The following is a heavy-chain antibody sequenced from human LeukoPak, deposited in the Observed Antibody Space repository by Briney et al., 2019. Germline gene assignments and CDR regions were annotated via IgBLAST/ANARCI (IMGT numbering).Heavy chain of an antibody. CDR1: GYSISSGYY. D-gene: IGHD3-22*01. J-gene: IGHJ4*02. V-gene: IGHV4-38-2*02. CDR2: IHHSGVT. CDR3: ARYTADTSGYSFDY. Sequence: SETLSLTCTVSGYSISSGYYWSWIRQPPGKGLEWIGTIHHSGVTYYNPSLMSRITMSVDTSKNQFSLKLSSMTAAGTAVYYCARYTADTSGYSFDYWGQGTLVTVSS.